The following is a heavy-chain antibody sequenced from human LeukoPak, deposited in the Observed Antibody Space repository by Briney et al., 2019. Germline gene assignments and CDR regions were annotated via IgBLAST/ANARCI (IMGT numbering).Heavy chain of an antibody. CDR3: AKRGGTPYSGYDWGSFDY. D-gene: IGHD5-12*01. CDR1: GFTFGDYA. CDR2: ISWNSDSI. J-gene: IGHJ4*02. Sequence: HPGGSLRLSCAASGFTFGDYAMHWVRQAPGKGLEWVSGISWNSDSIGYADSVKGRFTISRDNAKNSLYLQMNSLRAEDTALYYCAKRGGTPYSGYDWGSFDYWGQGTLVTVSS. V-gene: IGHV3-9*01.